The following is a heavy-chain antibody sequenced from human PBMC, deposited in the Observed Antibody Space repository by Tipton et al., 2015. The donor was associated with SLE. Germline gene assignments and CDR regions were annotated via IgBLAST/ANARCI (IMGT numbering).Heavy chain of an antibody. V-gene: IGHV3-9*01. J-gene: IGHJ4*02. CDR3: AKAQVATGLGY. CDR1: GFTFSTYG. D-gene: IGHD5-12*01. CDR2: ISWNSGSI. Sequence: SLRLSCAGSGFTFSTYGMHWVRQAPGKGLEWVSGISWNSGSIGYADSVKGRFTISRDNAKNSLYLQMNSLRAEDTALYYCAKAQVATGLGYWGQGTLVSVSS.